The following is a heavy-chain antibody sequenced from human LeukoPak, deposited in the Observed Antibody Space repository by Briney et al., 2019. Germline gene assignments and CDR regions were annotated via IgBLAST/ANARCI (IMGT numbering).Heavy chain of an antibody. CDR2: IYYSGRT. CDR3: ARHDRDGSDFDC. Sequence: SETLSLTCAVYGGSFSGYYWSWIRQPPGKGLEWIGYIYYSGRTNYNPSLKSRVTISLDTSKNQFSLRLNSVTAADTAVYYCARHDRDGSDFDCWGQGTLVTVSS. D-gene: IGHD5-24*01. CDR1: GGSFSGYY. J-gene: IGHJ4*02. V-gene: IGHV4-59*08.